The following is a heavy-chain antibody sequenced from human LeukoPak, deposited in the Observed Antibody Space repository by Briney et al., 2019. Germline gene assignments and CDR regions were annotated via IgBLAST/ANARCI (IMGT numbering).Heavy chain of an antibody. D-gene: IGHD3-10*02. Sequence: ASVKVSCKASGYSFANYGINWVRQAPGQGLEWLGWISAYSGNTDYVQNLQDRLTMTTDTSKDTAYMELNSLGSDDTAVSYCARDIWQRHCSGSPLNYWGQGTLVTVAS. J-gene: IGHJ4*02. V-gene: IGHV1-18*01. CDR2: ISAYSGNT. CDR1: GYSFANYG. CDR3: ARDIWQRHCSGSPLNY.